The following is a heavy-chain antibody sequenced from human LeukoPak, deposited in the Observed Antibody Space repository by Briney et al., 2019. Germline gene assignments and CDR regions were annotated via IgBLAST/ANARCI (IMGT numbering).Heavy chain of an antibody. D-gene: IGHD1-26*01. CDR3: ARGVLRGGSWSPFDY. V-gene: IGHV1-69*05. Sequence: SVKDSCKASGCTFSSYAISWVRQAPGQGLEWMGGIIPIFGTANYAQKFQGRVTITTDESTSTAYMELSSLRSEDTAVYYCARGVLRGGSWSPFDYWGQGTLVTVSS. CDR2: IIPIFGTA. CDR1: GCTFSSYA. J-gene: IGHJ4*02.